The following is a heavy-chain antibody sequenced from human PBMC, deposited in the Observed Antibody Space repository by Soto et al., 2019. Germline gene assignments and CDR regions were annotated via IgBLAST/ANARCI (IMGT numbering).Heavy chain of an antibody. CDR1: GYTFTRYG. J-gene: IGHJ6*02. D-gene: IGHD3-9*01. CDR3: AREGTRLFYDILTNLYYYGMDV. CDR2: ISAYNGNT. V-gene: IGHV1-18*01. Sequence: ASVKVSCKASGYTFTRYGINWVRQAPGQGLEWMGWISAYNGNTNYAQKLQGRVTMTTDTSTSTAYMELRSLRSDDTAVYYCAREGTRLFYDILTNLYYYGMDVWG.